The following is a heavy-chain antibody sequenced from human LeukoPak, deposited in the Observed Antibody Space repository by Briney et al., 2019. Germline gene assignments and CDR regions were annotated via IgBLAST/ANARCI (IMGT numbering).Heavy chain of an antibody. J-gene: IGHJ4*02. CDR2: TYYTGST. Sequence: PSETLSLTCTVSGGSVSSYEYYWGWIRQPPGKGLEWIGNTYYTGSTYYNPSLKSRVTISVDTSKNQFSLKLISVTAADTAVYYCAREKWELLPIFDYWGRGILVTVSP. CDR1: GGSVSSYEYY. D-gene: IGHD1-26*01. CDR3: AREKWELLPIFDY. V-gene: IGHV4-39*07.